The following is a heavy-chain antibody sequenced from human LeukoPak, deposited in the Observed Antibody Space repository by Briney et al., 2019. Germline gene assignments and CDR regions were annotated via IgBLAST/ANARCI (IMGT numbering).Heavy chain of an antibody. CDR1: GFTVSSNY. CDR2: IYSGGST. J-gene: IGHJ4*02. CDR3: ASTDFDY. D-gene: IGHD4-11*01. V-gene: IGHV3-53*01. Sequence: PGGSLRPSSAASGFTVSSNYMSWVRQAPGKGLEWVSVIYSGGSTYYADSVKGRFTISRDNSKNTLYLQMNSLRAEDTAVYYCASTDFDYWGQGTLVTVSS.